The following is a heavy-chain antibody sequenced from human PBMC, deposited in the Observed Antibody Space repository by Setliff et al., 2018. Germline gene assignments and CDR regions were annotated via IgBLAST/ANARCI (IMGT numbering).Heavy chain of an antibody. J-gene: IGHJ4*02. Sequence: GASVKVSCKASGYIFKSYGISWVRQAPGQGLEWMGWINPNNTNTKYAQKLQGRVTMTTDTSTSTAYMELRSLRSDDTAVYYCARINFYVSSGYYYAPDYWGQGTLVTVSS. V-gene: IGHV1-18*01. D-gene: IGHD3-22*01. CDR2: INPNNTNT. CDR1: GYIFKSYG. CDR3: ARINFYVSSGYYYAPDY.